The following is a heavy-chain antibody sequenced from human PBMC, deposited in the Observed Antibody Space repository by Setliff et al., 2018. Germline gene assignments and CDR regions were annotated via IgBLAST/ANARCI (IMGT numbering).Heavy chain of an antibody. D-gene: IGHD4-17*01. CDR3: ARDGGDGYGVDAYAGGGFDI. CDR2: IYHDGNN. V-gene: IGHV4-4*02. CDR1: GASINSLSW. J-gene: IGHJ3*02. Sequence: SETLSLTCAVSGASINSLSWWSWVRQPPGKGPEWIGKIYHDGNNNNHPSVHYSPSLKSRVTISIDKSNNQFSLKLTSVTAADTAVYYCARDGGDGYGVDAYAGGGFDIWGQGTMVTVSS.